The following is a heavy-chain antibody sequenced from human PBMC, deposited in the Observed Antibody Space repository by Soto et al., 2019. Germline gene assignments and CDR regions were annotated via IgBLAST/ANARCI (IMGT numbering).Heavy chain of an antibody. V-gene: IGHV4-39*01. CDR2: IYYSGST. CDR1: GGSISSSSYY. D-gene: IGHD2-2*01. Sequence: QLQLQESGPGLVKPSETLSLTCTVSGGSISSSSYYWGWIRQPPGKGLEWIGSIYYSGSTYYNPTLKSRVTISVDTSKNQFSLKLSSVTAADTAVYYCARHPWYCSSTSCYSNWFDPWGQGTLVTVSS. CDR3: ARHPWYCSSTSCYSNWFDP. J-gene: IGHJ5*02.